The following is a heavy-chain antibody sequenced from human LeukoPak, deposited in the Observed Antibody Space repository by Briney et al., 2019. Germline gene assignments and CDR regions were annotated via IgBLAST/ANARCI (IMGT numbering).Heavy chain of an antibody. V-gene: IGHV3-74*01. Sequence: PGGSLRLSCAASGFTFSNYWMHWVRQAPGKRLVWVSRIKTDGSNTDYADSVRGRFTISRDNAKNTLYLQMSSLRVEDTAVYYCGRGPGGYFGLDVWGKGTTVTVSS. CDR2: IKTDGSNT. CDR1: GFTFSNYW. J-gene: IGHJ6*04. CDR3: GRGPGGYFGLDV. D-gene: IGHD3-10*01.